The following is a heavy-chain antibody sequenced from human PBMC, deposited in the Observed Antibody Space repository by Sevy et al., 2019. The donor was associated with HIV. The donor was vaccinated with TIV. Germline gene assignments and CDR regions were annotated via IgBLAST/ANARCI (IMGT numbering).Heavy chain of an antibody. J-gene: IGHJ4*02. CDR2: INPKNGDS. CDR3: ARDRAFWSGCYFDN. D-gene: IGHD3-3*01. Sequence: ASVKVSCKASGYTFGDYYVHWVRQAPGQGLEWMGWINPKNGDSRHAQTFQGRITMTRDTSSNAAYMELSRLRSDDTAVYYCARDRAFWSGCYFDNWGQGTLVTVSS. CDR1: GYTFGDYY. V-gene: IGHV1-2*02.